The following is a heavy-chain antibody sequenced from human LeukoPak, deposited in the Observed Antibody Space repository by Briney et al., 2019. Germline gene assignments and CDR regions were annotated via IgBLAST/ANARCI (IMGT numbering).Heavy chain of an antibody. Sequence: GGSLRLSCAASGFTFSVYAMTWVRQAPGKGLEWVSAISGSGGSTYYADSVKGRFTISRDNSKNTLYLQMNSLRAEDTAVYYCAKDLIEYYYDSSGGYYFDYWGQGTLVTVSS. CDR2: ISGSGGST. J-gene: IGHJ4*02. D-gene: IGHD3-22*01. CDR3: AKDLIEYYYDSSGGYYFDY. V-gene: IGHV3-23*01. CDR1: GFTFSVYA.